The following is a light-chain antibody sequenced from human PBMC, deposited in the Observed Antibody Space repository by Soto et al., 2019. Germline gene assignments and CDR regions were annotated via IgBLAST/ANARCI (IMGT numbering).Light chain of an antibody. CDR2: GAS. CDR3: QQYSHRPSYT. CDR1: QSLDYN. V-gene: IGKV3-15*01. Sequence: EIVMTQSPATLSVSLGERATLSCRAGQSLDYNLAWYQQKPGQAPRLLIYGASARATGVPARFSGSGSETAFTLTISSVQSEDCAVYFCQQYSHRPSYTFGQGTKVQIK. J-gene: IGKJ2*01.